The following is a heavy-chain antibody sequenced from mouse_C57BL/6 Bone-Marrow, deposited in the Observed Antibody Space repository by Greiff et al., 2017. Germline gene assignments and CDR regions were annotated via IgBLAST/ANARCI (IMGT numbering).Heavy chain of an antibody. V-gene: IGHV1-18*01. Sequence: VQLQQSGPELVKPGASVKIPCKASGYTFTDYNMDWVKQSHGKSLEWIGDINPNTGGTIYNQKFKGKATLTVDKSSNTAYMELSSLTSADTAVYYCARGYLDFWGRGTALTVSA. CDR2: INPNTGGT. J-gene: IGHJ2*01. CDR3: ARGYLDF. CDR1: GYTFTDYN.